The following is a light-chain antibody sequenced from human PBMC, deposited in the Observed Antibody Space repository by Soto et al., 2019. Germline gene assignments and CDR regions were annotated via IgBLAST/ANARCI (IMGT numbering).Light chain of an antibody. Sequence: SYELTQPPSVSVSPGQTASITCSGEKLGDKYACWYQQKPGQSPVLVIYQDSKRPSGIPERFSGSKSGNTATLTISGTQAMDEADYYCQAWDSSTPVVFGGGTKVTVL. J-gene: IGLJ2*01. V-gene: IGLV3-1*01. CDR3: QAWDSSTPVV. CDR1: KLGDKY. CDR2: QDS.